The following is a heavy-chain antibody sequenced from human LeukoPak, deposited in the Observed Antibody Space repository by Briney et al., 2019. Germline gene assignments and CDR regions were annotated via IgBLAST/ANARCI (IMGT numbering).Heavy chain of an antibody. CDR1: GYTLTELS. D-gene: IGHD3-9*01. J-gene: IGHJ3*02. V-gene: IGHV1-24*01. Sequence: VASVKVSCKVSGYTLTELSMHWVRQAPGKGLEWMGGFDPEDGETIYAQKFQGRVTMTEDTSTDTAYMELSSLRSEDTAVYYCATTYYDILTGHIAFDIWGQGTMVTVSS. CDR2: FDPEDGET. CDR3: ATTYYDILTGHIAFDI.